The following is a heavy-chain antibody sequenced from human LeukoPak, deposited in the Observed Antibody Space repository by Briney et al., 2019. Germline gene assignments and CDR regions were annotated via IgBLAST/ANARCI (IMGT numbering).Heavy chain of an antibody. CDR3: ARDLPSRTAAATEDL. CDR1: GYTFTGYY. CDR2: INPNSGGT. J-gene: IGHJ2*01. Sequence: ASVKVSCKASGYTFTGYYMHWVRQAPGQGLEWMGWINPNSGGTNYAQKFQGRVTMTRDTSISTAYMELSRLGSDDTAVYYCARDLPSRTAAATEDLWGRGTLVTVSS. V-gene: IGHV1-2*02. D-gene: IGHD2-2*01.